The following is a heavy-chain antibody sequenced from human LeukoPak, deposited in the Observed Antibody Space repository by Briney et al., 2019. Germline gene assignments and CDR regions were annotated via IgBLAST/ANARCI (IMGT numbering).Heavy chain of an antibody. D-gene: IGHD5-18*01. J-gene: IGHJ5*02. Sequence: GASVKVSCKASGYTFTSYYMHWVRQAPGQGLEWMGRINPNSGGTNYAQKFQGRVTMTRDTSISTAYMELSRLRSDDTAVYYCARGNSRDTAMVTWFDPWGQGTLVTVSS. V-gene: IGHV1-2*06. CDR1: GYTFTSYY. CDR2: INPNSGGT. CDR3: ARGNSRDTAMVTWFDP.